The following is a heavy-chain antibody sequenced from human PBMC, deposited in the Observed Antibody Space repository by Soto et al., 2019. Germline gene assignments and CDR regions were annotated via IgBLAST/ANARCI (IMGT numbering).Heavy chain of an antibody. V-gene: IGHV3-74*01. CDR2: INSDGSST. CDR1: GFTFSSYW. J-gene: IGHJ4*02. CDR3: ARRGHSSGLYYFDY. Sequence: EVQLVESGGGLVQPRGSLRLSCAASGFTFSSYWMHWVRQAPGKGLVWVSRINSDGSSTSYADSVKGRFTISRDNAKNTLYLQMNSLRAEDTAVYYCARRGHSSGLYYFDYWGQGTLVTVSS. D-gene: IGHD6-19*01.